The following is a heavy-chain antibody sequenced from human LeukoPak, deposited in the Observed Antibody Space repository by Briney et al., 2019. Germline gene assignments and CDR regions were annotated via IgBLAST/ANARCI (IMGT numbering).Heavy chain of an antibody. J-gene: IGHJ3*02. V-gene: IGHV3-74*01. CDR1: GFTFSSYW. CDR3: ARLHSGSYYGDAFDM. Sequence: GGSLRLSCAASGFTFSSYWMHWVRQAPGKGLVWVSRINTDGSSTSYADSVKGRFTISRDNAKNTLYLQMNSLRAEDTAVYYCARLHSGSYYGDAFDMWGQGTMVTVSS. CDR2: INTDGSST. D-gene: IGHD3-10*01.